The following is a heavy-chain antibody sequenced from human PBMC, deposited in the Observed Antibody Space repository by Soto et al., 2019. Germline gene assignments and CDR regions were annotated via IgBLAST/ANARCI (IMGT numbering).Heavy chain of an antibody. CDR1: GFIFSNYA. Sequence: PGGSLRLSCSASGFIFSNYAMHWVRQAPGKGLEYVSAINTNGRSTYYADSVKGRFTISRDNSKNTLYLQMSSLRAEDTAVYYCVRELYEERPFDYRGQGTLVTVSS. J-gene: IGHJ4*02. V-gene: IGHV3-64D*06. CDR3: VRELYEERPFDY. D-gene: IGHD2-15*01. CDR2: INTNGRST.